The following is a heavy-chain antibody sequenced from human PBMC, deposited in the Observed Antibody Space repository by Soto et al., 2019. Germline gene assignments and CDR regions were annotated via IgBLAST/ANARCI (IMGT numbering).Heavy chain of an antibody. CDR1: EGTFNSYA. J-gene: IGHJ4*02. V-gene: IGHV1-69*01. Sequence: QAQVVQSGAEVRKPGSSVKLSGKASEGTFNSYAIAWVRQAPGQGLEWMGGIIPYYNTLNYAQKFQDRVTITANDSTNTVYMELSSLRSDDTAVYFCASGASRWYPYFFASWAQGTLVTVSS. CDR3: ASGASRWYPYFFAS. CDR2: IIPYYNTL. D-gene: IGHD6-13*01.